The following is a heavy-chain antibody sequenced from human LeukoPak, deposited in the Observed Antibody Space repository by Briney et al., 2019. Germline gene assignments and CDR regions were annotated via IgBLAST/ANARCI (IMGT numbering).Heavy chain of an antibody. CDR2: IIPMYGTS. V-gene: IGHV1-69*06. CDR3: AIAQNNHGYVYFGMDV. Sequence: SVKVSCKASGVTFDSHALSWVRQAPGQGLEWMGAIIPMYGTSNYAQKFQGRVAIIADKSTSTAYMELNSLTSEDTAVYYCAIAQNNHGYVYFGMDVWGKGTTVTVSS. J-gene: IGHJ6*04. D-gene: IGHD5-12*01. CDR1: GVTFDSHA.